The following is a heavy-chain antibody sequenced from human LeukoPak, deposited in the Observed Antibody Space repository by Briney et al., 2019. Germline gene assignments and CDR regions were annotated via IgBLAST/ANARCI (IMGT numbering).Heavy chain of an antibody. J-gene: IGHJ4*02. CDR1: GYTFTSYG. V-gene: IGHV1-18*04. Sequence: GASVKVSCKASGYTFTSYGISWVRQAPGQGLEWMGWISAYNGNTNYAQKLQGRVTMTTDTSTSTAYMELRSLRSDDTAVYYCASDLDLDATGVFDYWGQGTLVTVSS. D-gene: IGHD1-14*01. CDR3: ASDLDLDATGVFDY. CDR2: ISAYNGNT.